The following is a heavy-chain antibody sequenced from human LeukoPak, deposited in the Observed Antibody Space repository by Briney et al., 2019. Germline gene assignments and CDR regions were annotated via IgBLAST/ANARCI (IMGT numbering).Heavy chain of an antibody. CDR3: TRHDAVPVIGHGMGV. J-gene: IGHJ6*02. Sequence: SETLSLTCTVSGGSISSYYWSWIRQPPGKGLEWIGYIYDTGITNYNPSLESRVTISVDTSKNQFSLKLNPVTAADTAVYYCTRHDAVPVIGHGMGVWGQGTTVTVSS. CDR1: GGSISSYY. CDR2: IYDTGIT. V-gene: IGHV4-59*08. D-gene: IGHD3-16*02.